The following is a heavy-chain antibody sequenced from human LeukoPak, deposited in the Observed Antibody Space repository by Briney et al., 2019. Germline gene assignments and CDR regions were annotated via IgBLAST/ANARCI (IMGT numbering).Heavy chain of an antibody. J-gene: IGHJ4*02. Sequence: GGSLRLSCAASGFTFSSYAMSWVRQAPGKGLEWVSAISGSGGSTYYADSVKVRFTISRDSSKNTLYLQMNSLRAEDTAVYYCAKDAWSSSAGGNFDYWGQGTLVTVSS. CDR1: GFTFSSYA. D-gene: IGHD6-13*01. CDR2: ISGSGGST. V-gene: IGHV3-23*01. CDR3: AKDAWSSSAGGNFDY.